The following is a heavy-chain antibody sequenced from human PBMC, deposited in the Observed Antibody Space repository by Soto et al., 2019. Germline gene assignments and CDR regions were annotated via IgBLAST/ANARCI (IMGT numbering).Heavy chain of an antibody. V-gene: IGHV4-61*01. CDR2: IHVSGST. CDR3: ARDGHGMDV. CDR1: GGSVSSGSYQ. Sequence: SETLSLTCTVSGGSVSSGSYQWTWIRQPPGKGLEWIGYIHVSGSTNDNPSLKGRVTMSIDTSKNQFSLKLSSVTAADTAVYYCARDGHGMDVWGQGTKVTVPS. J-gene: IGHJ6*02.